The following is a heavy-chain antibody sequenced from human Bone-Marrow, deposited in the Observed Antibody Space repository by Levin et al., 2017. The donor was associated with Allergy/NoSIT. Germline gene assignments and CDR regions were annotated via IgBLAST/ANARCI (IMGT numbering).Heavy chain of an antibody. CDR2: ISYDGSNK. V-gene: IGHV3-30*18. J-gene: IGHJ6*02. CDR3: AKDFRYYYDSYYGMDV. D-gene: IGHD3-22*01. Sequence: QPGGSLRLSCAASGFTFSSYGMHWVRQAPGKGLEWVAVISYDGSNKYYADSVKGRFTISRDNSKNTLYLQMNSLRAEDTAVYYCAKDFRYYYDSYYGMDVWGQGTTVTVSS. CDR1: GFTFSSYG.